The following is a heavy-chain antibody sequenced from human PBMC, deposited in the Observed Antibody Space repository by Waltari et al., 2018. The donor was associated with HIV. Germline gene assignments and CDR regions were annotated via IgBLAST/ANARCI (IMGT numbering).Heavy chain of an antibody. D-gene: IGHD3-22*01. J-gene: IGHJ4*02. Sequence: QVHLVQSGADVKKPGASVTVSCTASGYTFSDPFLPWVRQAPGQGLEWVGWMKPNAGGTNYAQKFQGRGSLARETSTNTAYMELSRLKSDDTAVYYCEREYYLDNIAYYRGIHYYFDSWGQGTLVTVSS. CDR1: GYTFSDPF. CDR3: EREYYLDNIAYYRGIHYYFDS. CDR2: MKPNAGGT. V-gene: IGHV1-2*02.